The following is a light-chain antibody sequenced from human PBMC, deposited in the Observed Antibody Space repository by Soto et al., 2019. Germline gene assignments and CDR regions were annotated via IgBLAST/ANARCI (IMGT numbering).Light chain of an antibody. CDR3: EHYNNGPPT. CDR1: ESVHRN. Sequence: EMVMTQSPATLSVSPGERVTLSCRASESVHRNLAWYQQKPGQGPSLLIYYASTRATGVPDMFTGSGSGTEFTLTISSLQSGDSGVYHCEHYNNGPPTFGPRTKVEIK. CDR2: YAS. V-gene: IGKV3-15*01. J-gene: IGKJ3*01.